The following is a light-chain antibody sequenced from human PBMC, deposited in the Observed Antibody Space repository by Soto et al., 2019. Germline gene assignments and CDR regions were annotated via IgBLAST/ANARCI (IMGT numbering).Light chain of an antibody. CDR1: SSDIGTYEF. CDR3: SSYSNSSTLVI. CDR2: DVL. V-gene: IGLV2-14*03. Sequence: QLVLTQPASVSGSPGQSIAISCTGTSSDIGTYEFVSWYQQHPDKAPKLLIFDVLNRPSGVSDRFSGSKSANTASLTISGLQSEDEADYYCSSYSNSSTLVIFGGGTKLTVL. J-gene: IGLJ2*01.